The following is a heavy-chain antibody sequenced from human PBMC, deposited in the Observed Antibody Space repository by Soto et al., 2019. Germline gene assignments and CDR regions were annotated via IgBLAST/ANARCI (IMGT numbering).Heavy chain of an antibody. J-gene: IGHJ3*02. D-gene: IGHD2-21*02. Sequence: GGSLRLSCAASGFTFSSYEMNWVRQAPGKGLEWVSYISSSGSTIYYADSVKGRFTISRDNAKNSLYLQMNSLRAEDTAVYYCASYGRTQYCGGDCYAFDIWGQGTMVTVSS. CDR3: ASYGRTQYCGGDCYAFDI. CDR2: ISSSGSTI. V-gene: IGHV3-48*03. CDR1: GFTFSSYE.